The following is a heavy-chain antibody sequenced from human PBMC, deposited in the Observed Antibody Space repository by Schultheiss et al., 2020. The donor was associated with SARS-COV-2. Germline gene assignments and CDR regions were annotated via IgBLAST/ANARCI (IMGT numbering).Heavy chain of an antibody. J-gene: IGHJ4*02. CDR1: GGSISSGNYY. CDR3: ARAARVEQLFSVRGGHLDY. V-gene: IGHV4-30-4*01. Sequence: SETLSLTCTVSGGSISSGNYYWSWIRQAPGKGLEWIGYIYYSGSTYYSPSLKSRVTMSLDSSKNQLSLRLTSVTAADTAVYYCARAARVEQLFSVRGGHLDYWGRGTQVTVSS. D-gene: IGHD3-10*01. CDR2: IYYSGST.